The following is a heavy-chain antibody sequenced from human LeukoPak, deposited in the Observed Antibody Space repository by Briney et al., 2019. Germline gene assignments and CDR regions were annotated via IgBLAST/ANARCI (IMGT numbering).Heavy chain of an antibody. J-gene: IGHJ6*03. CDR1: GYTFTSYY. D-gene: IGHD4-23*01. V-gene: IGHV1-18*04. CDR3: ARARANTVVTLMGYMDV. Sequence: ASVKVSCKASGYTFTSYYMHWVRQAPGQGLEWMGWISPYNGNTKYLQNLQGRLTMTTDTSTSTAYMELRSLTSDDTAVYYCARARANTVVTLMGYMDVWGKGTTVTVSS. CDR2: ISPYNGNT.